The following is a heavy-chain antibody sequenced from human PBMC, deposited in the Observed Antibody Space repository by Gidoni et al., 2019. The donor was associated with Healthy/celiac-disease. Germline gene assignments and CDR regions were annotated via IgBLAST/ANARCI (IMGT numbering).Heavy chain of an antibody. D-gene: IGHD1-26*01. CDR3: ARANSGSYPLHVDY. V-gene: IGHV4-31*03. CDR2: IYYSGST. Sequence: QVQLQESGPGLVKPSQTLSLTCTVSGGSLSSGGYYWSWIRQHPGKGLEWIGYIYYSGSTYYNPSLKSRVTISVDTSKNQFSLKLSSVTAADTAVYYCARANSGSYPLHVDYWGQGTLVTVSS. J-gene: IGHJ4*02. CDR1: GGSLSSGGYY.